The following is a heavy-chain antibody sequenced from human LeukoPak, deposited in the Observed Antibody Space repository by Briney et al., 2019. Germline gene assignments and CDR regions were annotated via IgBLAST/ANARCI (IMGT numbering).Heavy chain of an antibody. CDR2: INPSGGST. D-gene: IGHD5-18*01. CDR1: GYTFTSYY. Sequence: ASVKVSCKASGYTFTSYYMHWVRQAPGQGLEWMGIINPSGGSTSYAQKFQGRVTMTRDMSTSTVYMELSSLRSEDTAVYYCARVDPSGYSYGYDAFDIWGQGTMVTVSS. CDR3: ARVDPSGYSYGYDAFDI. J-gene: IGHJ3*02. V-gene: IGHV1-46*01.